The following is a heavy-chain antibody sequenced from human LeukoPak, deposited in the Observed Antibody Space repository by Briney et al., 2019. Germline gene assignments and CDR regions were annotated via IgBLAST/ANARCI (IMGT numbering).Heavy chain of an antibody. CDR3: AKDDSGSYLFDY. CDR2: ISYDGSNK. CDR1: GFTFSSYG. V-gene: IGHV3-30*18. D-gene: IGHD1-26*01. Sequence: GGSLRLSCAASGFTFSSYGMHWVRQAPGKGLAWVAVISYDGSNKYYADSVKGRFTISRDNSKNTLHLQMNSLRAEDTAVYYCAKDDSGSYLFDYWGQGTLVTVSS. J-gene: IGHJ4*02.